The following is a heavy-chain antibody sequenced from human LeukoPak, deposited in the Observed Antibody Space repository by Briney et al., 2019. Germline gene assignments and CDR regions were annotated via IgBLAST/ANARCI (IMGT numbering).Heavy chain of an antibody. CDR1: GFRFDDYG. V-gene: IGHV3-20*04. Sequence: GGSLRLSCAASGFRFDDYGMTWVRQAPGKGLEWVSGINWNGISTGYADSVKGRFTISRDNAKSSLYLQMNSLRAEDMALYYCSKGGGSYGTIDAFDIWGQGTMVTVSS. J-gene: IGHJ3*02. CDR2: INWNGIST. D-gene: IGHD5-18*01. CDR3: SKGGGSYGTIDAFDI.